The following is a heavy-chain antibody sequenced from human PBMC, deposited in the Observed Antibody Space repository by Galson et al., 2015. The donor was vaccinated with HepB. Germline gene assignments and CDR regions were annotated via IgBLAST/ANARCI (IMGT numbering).Heavy chain of an antibody. J-gene: IGHJ4*02. V-gene: IGHV4-31*02. Sequence: GKGLEWIGYIYYSGSTYSNPSLKSRVTISVDTSRNQFSLRLSSVTAADTAVYYCARTKYITMYTGLLYYFDYWGQGILVTVSS. CDR2: IYYSGST. CDR3: ARTKYITMYTGLLYYFDY. D-gene: IGHD1-14*01.